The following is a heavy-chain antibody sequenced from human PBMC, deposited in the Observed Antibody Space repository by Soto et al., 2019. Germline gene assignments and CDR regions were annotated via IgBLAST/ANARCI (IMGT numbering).Heavy chain of an antibody. Sequence: LRLSCAASGFTFSSYAMSWVRQAPGKGLEWVSAISGSGGSTYYADSVKGRFTISRDNSKNTLYLQMNSLRAEDTAVYYCATLGYCSGGSCYSPYYYGMDVWGQGTTVTVSS. V-gene: IGHV3-23*01. CDR3: ATLGYCSGGSCYSPYYYGMDV. CDR1: GFTFSSYA. J-gene: IGHJ6*02. D-gene: IGHD2-15*01. CDR2: ISGSGGST.